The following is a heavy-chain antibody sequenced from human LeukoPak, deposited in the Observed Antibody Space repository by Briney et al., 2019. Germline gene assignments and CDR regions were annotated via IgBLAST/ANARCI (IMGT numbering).Heavy chain of an antibody. J-gene: IGHJ4*02. V-gene: IGHV1-2*04. D-gene: IGHD6-19*01. CDR1: GYTFTGYY. CDR2: INPNSGGT. Sequence: ASVKVSCKASGYTFTGYYMHWVRQAPGQGLEWMGWINPNSGGTNYAQKFQGWVTMTRDTSISTAYMELSRLRSDDTAVYYCARGRDSSGWYGAPYFDYWGQGTLVTVSS. CDR3: ARGRDSSGWYGAPYFDY.